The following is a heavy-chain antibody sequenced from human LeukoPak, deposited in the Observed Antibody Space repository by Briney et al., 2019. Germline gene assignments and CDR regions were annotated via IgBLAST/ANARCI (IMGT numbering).Heavy chain of an antibody. CDR1: GFSFSDYG. J-gene: IGHJ4*02. V-gene: IGHV3-48*01. CDR3: AKVFNYGSGSYPDY. CDR2: ISGRTPTT. D-gene: IGHD3-10*01. Sequence: GGSLRLSCVASGFSFSDYGINWVRQAPGKGLEWISYISGRTPTTYYADSVKGQFTISRDNSKNTLYLQMNSLRAEDTAVYYCAKVFNYGSGSYPDYWGQGTLVTVSS.